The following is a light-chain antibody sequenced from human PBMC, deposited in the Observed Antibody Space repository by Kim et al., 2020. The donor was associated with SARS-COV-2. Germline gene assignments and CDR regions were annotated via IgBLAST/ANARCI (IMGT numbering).Light chain of an antibody. CDR3: SSYTSSSTLWV. J-gene: IGLJ1*01. Sequence: QSALTQPASVSGSPGQSIPISCTGTSSDVGGYNYASWYQQHPGKAPKLMIYDVSKRPSGVSNRFSGSKSGNTASLTISGLQAEDEADYYCSSYTSSSTLWVFGTGTKVTVL. CDR1: SSDVGGYNY. CDR2: DVS. V-gene: IGLV2-14*01.